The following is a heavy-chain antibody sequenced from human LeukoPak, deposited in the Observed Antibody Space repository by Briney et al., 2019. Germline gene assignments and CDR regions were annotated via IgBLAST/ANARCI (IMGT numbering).Heavy chain of an antibody. D-gene: IGHD3-22*01. CDR3: ARGGGYYYDSSGYYGPPFDY. Sequence: GGPLRLSCAASGFTVSSNYMSWVRQAPGKGLEWVSVVCSDGSTYYADSVKGRFTISRDNSKNTLYLQMNSLRAEDTAVYYCARGGGYYYDSSGYYGPPFDYWGQGTLVTVSS. J-gene: IGHJ4*02. V-gene: IGHV3-66*01. CDR2: VCSDGST. CDR1: GFTVSSNY.